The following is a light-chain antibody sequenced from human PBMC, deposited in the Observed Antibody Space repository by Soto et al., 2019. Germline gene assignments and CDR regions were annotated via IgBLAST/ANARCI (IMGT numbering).Light chain of an antibody. CDR2: AAS. V-gene: IGKV1-39*01. CDR1: QSISSY. J-gene: IGKJ4*01. Sequence: DIQITQSPSSLSASVGDRVTITCRASQSISSYLNWYQQKPGKAPKLLIYAASSLQSGVPSRFSGSGSGTDFTLTISSLQPEDFANYYCQQSYSTLFTFGGGTKVDIK. CDR3: QQSYSTLFT.